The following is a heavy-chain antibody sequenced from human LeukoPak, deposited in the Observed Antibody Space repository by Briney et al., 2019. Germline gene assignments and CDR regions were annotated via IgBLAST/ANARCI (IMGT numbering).Heavy chain of an antibody. D-gene: IGHD3-22*01. J-gene: IGHJ4*02. Sequence: GGSLRLSCAASGFTFSSYGMSWVRQAPGKGLEWVSAISGSGGSTYYADSVKGRFTISRDNSKNTLYLQMNSLRAEDTAVYYCAKIKTSLNYYDSSGYLDYWGQGTLVTVSS. CDR3: AKIKTSLNYYDSSGYLDY. CDR1: GFTFSSYG. V-gene: IGHV3-23*01. CDR2: ISGSGGST.